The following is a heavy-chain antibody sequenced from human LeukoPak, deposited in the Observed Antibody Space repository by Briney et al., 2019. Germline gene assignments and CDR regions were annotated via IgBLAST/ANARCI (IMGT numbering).Heavy chain of an antibody. D-gene: IGHD3-16*02. J-gene: IGHJ4*02. CDR1: GFTFDRYG. V-gene: IGHV3-23*01. CDR2: ISDSGGST. CDR3: AGDIRKIGGYLDY. Sequence: GGSLRLSCAASGFTFDRYGMSWVRQAPGKGLEWVSGISDSGGSTYYADSVEGRFTISRDNSKNTLYLQMNSLRADDTAVYYCAGDIRKIGGYLDYWGQGTLVTVSS.